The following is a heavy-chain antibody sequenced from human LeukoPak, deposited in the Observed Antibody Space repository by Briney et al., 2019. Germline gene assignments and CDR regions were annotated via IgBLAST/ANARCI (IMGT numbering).Heavy chain of an antibody. CDR2: ISSSGSTI. Sequence: GGSLRLSCAASGFTFSSYEMNWVRQAPGKGLEWVSYISSSGSTIYYADSVKGRFTISRDNAKNSLYLQMNSLRAEDTALYYCAKDGYYYDSSGYYLDYWGQGTLVTVSS. D-gene: IGHD3-22*01. J-gene: IGHJ4*02. CDR3: AKDGYYYDSSGYYLDY. CDR1: GFTFSSYE. V-gene: IGHV3-48*03.